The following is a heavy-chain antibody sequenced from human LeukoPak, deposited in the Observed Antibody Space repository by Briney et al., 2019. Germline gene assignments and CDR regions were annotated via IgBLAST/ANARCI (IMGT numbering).Heavy chain of an antibody. Sequence: GGSLRLSCAASGFTFSSYAMSWVRQAPGKGREWVSAISGSGGSTYYADSVKGRFTISRDNSTNPLYLQMNSLRAEDTAIYYCGKDENYYDSSGYYPRPYWGQGTLVTVSS. V-gene: IGHV3-23*01. D-gene: IGHD3-22*01. CDR1: GFTFSSYA. J-gene: IGHJ4*02. CDR2: ISGSGGST. CDR3: GKDENYYDSSGYYPRPY.